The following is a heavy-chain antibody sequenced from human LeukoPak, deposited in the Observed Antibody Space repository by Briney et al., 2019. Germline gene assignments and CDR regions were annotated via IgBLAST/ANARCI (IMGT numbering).Heavy chain of an antibody. V-gene: IGHV1-18*01. CDR3: AREQIVGGKDY. CDR2: ISPYNGNT. D-gene: IGHD1-26*01. J-gene: IGHJ4*02. CDR1: GYKFTNYG. Sequence: ASVKVSCKASGYKFTNYGISWVRQAPGQGLEWMGWISPYNGNTIYAQKLQGRVTMTTDTSTSTAYMELRSLRSDDTAVYYCAREQIVGGKDYWGQGTLVTVSS.